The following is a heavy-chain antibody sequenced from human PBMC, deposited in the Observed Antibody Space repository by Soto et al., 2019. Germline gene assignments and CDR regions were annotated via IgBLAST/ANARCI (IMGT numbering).Heavy chain of an antibody. CDR2: IIPLFGTA. V-gene: IGHV1-69*13. Sequence: PVKVSCKASGGTFSSYAISWVRQAPGQGLEWMGGIIPLFGTANYAQKFQGRVTITEDESTSTAYMQLSVLRSEDTAVYYCARPATIVVVPAAIHTPFDYWGQGTLVTVSS. D-gene: IGHD2-2*01. CDR3: ARPATIVVVPAAIHTPFDY. CDR1: GGTFSSYA. J-gene: IGHJ4*02.